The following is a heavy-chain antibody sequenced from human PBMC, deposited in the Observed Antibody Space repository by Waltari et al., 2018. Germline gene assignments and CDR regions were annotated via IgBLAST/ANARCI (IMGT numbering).Heavy chain of an antibody. CDR3: ARDSYDSSGYYYGDY. CDR2: IIPIFGTA. Sequence: VQLLESGGGLVQPGGSLRLSCAASGFTFSSYAISWVRQAPGQGLEWMGGIIPIFGTANYAQKFQGRVTITADESTSTAYMELSSLRSEDTAVYYCARDSYDSSGYYYGDYWGQGTLVTVSS. D-gene: IGHD3-22*01. CDR1: GFTFSSYA. J-gene: IGHJ4*02. V-gene: IGHV1-69*01.